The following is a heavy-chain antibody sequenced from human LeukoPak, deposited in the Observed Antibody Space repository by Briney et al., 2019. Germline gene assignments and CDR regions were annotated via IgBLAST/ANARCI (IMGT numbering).Heavy chain of an antibody. D-gene: IGHD1-26*01. V-gene: IGHV4-39*01. CDR3: AKSGGYGLIDY. J-gene: IGHJ4*02. CDR1: GGSISSSSYY. CDR2: IYYSGST. Sequence: SETLSLTCTVSGGSISSSSYYWGWIRQPPGKGLEWIGSIYYSGSTYYNPSLKSRVTISVDTSKNQFSLKMNSVTAADTAMYYCAKSGGYGLIDYWGQGTLVTVSS.